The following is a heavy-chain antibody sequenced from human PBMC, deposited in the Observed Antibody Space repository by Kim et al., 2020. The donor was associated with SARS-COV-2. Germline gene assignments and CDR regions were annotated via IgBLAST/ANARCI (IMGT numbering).Heavy chain of an antibody. V-gene: IGHV3-53*01. CDR1: GFTVSSNY. CDR3: AKSQKEPETDTVWA. CDR2: INSGGST. Sequence: GGSLRLSCAASGFTVSSNYMSWVRQAPGKGLEWVSVINSGGSTSSADSVKGRLTISRDNSKNTLYLQMNSMRAEDTAVYDFAKSQKEPETDTVWAWGQG. J-gene: IGHJ5*01. D-gene: IGHD1-26*01.